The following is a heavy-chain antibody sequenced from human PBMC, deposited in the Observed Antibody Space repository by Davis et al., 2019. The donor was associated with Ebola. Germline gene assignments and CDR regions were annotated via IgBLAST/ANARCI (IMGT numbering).Heavy chain of an antibody. CDR1: GGSISSDGYS. CDR2: IYHSGST. J-gene: IGHJ4*02. CDR3: ARDETFGSGSFDY. Sequence: PSETLSLTCAVSGGSISSDGYSWSWVRQPPGKGLEWIGYIYHSGSTYFNPSLKSRVTLSVDTSKNQFSLKLSSVTAADTAVYYCARDETFGSGSFDYWGQGTLVAVSS. V-gene: IGHV4-30-2*01. D-gene: IGHD3-10*01.